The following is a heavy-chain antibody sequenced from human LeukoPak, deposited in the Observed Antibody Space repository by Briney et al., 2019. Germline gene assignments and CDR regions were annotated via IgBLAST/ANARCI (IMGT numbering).Heavy chain of an antibody. CDR2: TNPNSGNT. D-gene: IGHD1-26*01. CDR3: ARESEGATPFDY. Sequence: RASVKVSCKASGYTFTSYDINWVRQATGQGLEWMGWTNPNSGNTGYAQKFQGRVTMTRNTSISTAYMELSSLRSEDTAVYYCARESEGATPFDYWGQGTLVTVSS. CDR1: GYTFTSYD. V-gene: IGHV1-8*01. J-gene: IGHJ4*02.